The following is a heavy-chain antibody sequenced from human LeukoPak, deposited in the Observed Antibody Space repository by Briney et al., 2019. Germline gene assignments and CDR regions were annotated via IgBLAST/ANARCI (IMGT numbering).Heavy chain of an antibody. V-gene: IGHV3-21*01. D-gene: IGHD1-26*01. CDR2: ISGSSSDI. Sequence: GGSLRLSCAGSEFTFRIYSMHWVRQAPGKGREWVSSISGSSSDIYYADSVKGRFTISRDNSKNSLYLQMKSLRAEDTALYYCARRGYHDYSGFDYWGQGTLVTVSS. J-gene: IGHJ4*02. CDR3: ARRGYHDYSGFDY. CDR1: EFTFRIYS.